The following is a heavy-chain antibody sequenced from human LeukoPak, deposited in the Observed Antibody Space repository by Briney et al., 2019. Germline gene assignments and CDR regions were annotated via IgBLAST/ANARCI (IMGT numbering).Heavy chain of an antibody. Sequence: ASVKVSCTASGYTFTDYYLHWGRQAPGQGREWMGWINPNSGDTDYAQKFQGRVTITRDTSISTAYMELSRVRYDDTAVYYCARDMDTGPDLFDYWGQGTLVTVSS. CDR2: INPNSGDT. CDR1: GYTFTDYY. V-gene: IGHV1-2*02. CDR3: ARDMDTGPDLFDY. D-gene: IGHD5-18*01. J-gene: IGHJ4*02.